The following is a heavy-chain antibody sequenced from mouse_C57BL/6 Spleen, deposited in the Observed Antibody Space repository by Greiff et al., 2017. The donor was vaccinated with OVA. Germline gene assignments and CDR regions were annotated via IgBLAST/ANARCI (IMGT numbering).Heavy chain of an antibody. CDR1: GYTFTSYW. CDR3: ARSNFDY. CDR2: FDPYRGGT. J-gene: IGHJ2*01. V-gene: IGHV1-72*01. Sequence: QVQLQQPGAELVKPGASVKLSCKASGYTFTSYWMHWVKQRPGRGLEWIGRFDPYRGGTKYNEKFKSKATLTVDKPSNTAYMQLSSQTSEDSAVYYCARSNFDYWGQGTTLTVSS.